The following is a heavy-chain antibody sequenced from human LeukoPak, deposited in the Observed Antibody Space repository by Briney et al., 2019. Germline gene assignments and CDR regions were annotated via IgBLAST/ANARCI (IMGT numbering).Heavy chain of an antibody. CDR1: GFTFSSYW. V-gene: IGHV3-7*01. J-gene: IGHJ4*02. CDR3: AREYALSWLRPTRYYFDY. CDR2: IKQDGSEK. D-gene: IGHD5-12*01. Sequence: PGGSLRLSCAASGFTFSSYWMSWVRQAPGKGLEWVANIKQDGSEKYYVDSVKGRFTISRDNAKNSLYLQMNSLRAEDTAVYCCAREYALSWLRPTRYYFDYWGQGTLVTVSS.